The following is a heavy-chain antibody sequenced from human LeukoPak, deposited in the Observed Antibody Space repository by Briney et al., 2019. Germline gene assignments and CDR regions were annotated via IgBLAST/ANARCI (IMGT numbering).Heavy chain of an antibody. CDR1: GGSISDYY. CDR2: IFYSGST. V-gene: IGHV4-59*08. D-gene: IGHD2-15*01. Sequence: SETLSLTCTVSGGSISDYYWSWIRQPPGKGLEWIGYIFYSGSTDYNPSLKSRVTISVDTSKNQFSLNLRSVTAADTAVYYCARSPTLYHFDYWGQGTLVTVSS. J-gene: IGHJ4*02. CDR3: ARSPTLYHFDY.